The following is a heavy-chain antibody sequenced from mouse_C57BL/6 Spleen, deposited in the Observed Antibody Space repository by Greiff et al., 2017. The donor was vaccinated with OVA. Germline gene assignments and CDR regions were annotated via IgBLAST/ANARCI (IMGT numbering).Heavy chain of an antibody. Sequence: EVQVVESGGGLVKPGGSLKLSCAASGFTFSSYTMSWVRQTPEKRLEWVATISGGGGNTYYPDSVKGRFTISRDNAKNTLYLQMSSLRSEDTALYYCARQGYDAYWYFDVWGTGTTVTVSS. CDR1: GFTFSSYT. CDR3: ARQGYDAYWYFDV. J-gene: IGHJ1*03. V-gene: IGHV5-9*01. CDR2: ISGGGGNT. D-gene: IGHD2-2*01.